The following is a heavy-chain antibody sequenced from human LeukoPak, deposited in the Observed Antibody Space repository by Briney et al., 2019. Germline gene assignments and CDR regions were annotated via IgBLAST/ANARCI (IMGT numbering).Heavy chain of an antibody. CDR3: AKYLAHSSGWLLDAFDI. J-gene: IGHJ3*02. D-gene: IGHD6-19*01. V-gene: IGHV3-30*18. CDR2: ISYDGSNK. CDR1: GFTFSIYG. Sequence: GRSLRLSCAASGFTFSIYGMHWVRQAPGKGLEWVAVISYDGSNKYYADSVKGRFIISRDNSKNTLYVQMNSLRAEDTAVYYCAKYLAHSSGWLLDAFDIWGQGTMVTVSS.